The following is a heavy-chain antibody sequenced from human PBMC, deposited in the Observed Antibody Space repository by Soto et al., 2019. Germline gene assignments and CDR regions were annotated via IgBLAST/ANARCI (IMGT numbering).Heavy chain of an antibody. CDR2: ISYDGSNK. CDR1: GFTFSSYG. J-gene: IGHJ4*02. V-gene: IGHV3-30*18. Sequence: QVQLVESGGGVVQPGRSLRLSCAASGFTFSSYGMHWVRQAPGKGLEGVAVISYDGSNKYYADSVKGRFTISRDNSKSTLYLQMNSLRAEDTAVYYCAKGSSSWECYFDYWGQGTLVTVSS. CDR3: AKGSSSWECYFDY. D-gene: IGHD6-13*01.